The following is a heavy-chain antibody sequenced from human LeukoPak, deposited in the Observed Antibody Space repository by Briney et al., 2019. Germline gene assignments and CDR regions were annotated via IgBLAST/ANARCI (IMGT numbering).Heavy chain of an antibody. J-gene: IGHJ4*02. CDR1: VYTFSTYW. CDR3: TRDTFGARDS. Sequence: GGSLRLSCGASVYTFSTYWMHCVRQGPGKGLVCVSRIDTDGSSTIYADSVRCRFTISRDNAKNTLYLQMNSLRAEDTAVYYCTRDTFGARDSWGQGTLVTVSS. V-gene: IGHV3-74*01. D-gene: IGHD3-10*01. CDR2: IDTDGSST.